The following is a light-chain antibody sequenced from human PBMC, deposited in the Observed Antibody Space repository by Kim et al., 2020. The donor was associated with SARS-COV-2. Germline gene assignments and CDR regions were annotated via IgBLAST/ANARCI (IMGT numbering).Light chain of an antibody. CDR3: QQRSNWPPT. V-gene: IGKV3-11*01. CDR2: DAS. CDR1: ESVSSY. Sequence: LSQVVRSSRSCRASESVSSYLAWDQQKPGQAPRLLIYDASNRATGIPARFSGSGSGTDFTLTISSLEPEDFAVYYCQQRSNWPPTFCQGTKVDIK. J-gene: IGKJ1*01.